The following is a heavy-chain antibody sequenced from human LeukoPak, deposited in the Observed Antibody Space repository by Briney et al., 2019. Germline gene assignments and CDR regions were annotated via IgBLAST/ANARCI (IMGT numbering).Heavy chain of an antibody. CDR1: GFTFSNYW. D-gene: IGHD3-10*01. CDR2: IYSGGST. J-gene: IGHJ3*02. CDR3: ARDRVTMIRGRRDAFDI. V-gene: IGHV3-66*01. Sequence: PGGSLRLSCAASGFTFSNYWMTWVRQAPGKGLEWVSVIYSGGSTYYADSVKGRFTISRDNSKNTLYLQMNSLRAEDTAVYYCARDRVTMIRGRRDAFDIWGQGTMVTVSS.